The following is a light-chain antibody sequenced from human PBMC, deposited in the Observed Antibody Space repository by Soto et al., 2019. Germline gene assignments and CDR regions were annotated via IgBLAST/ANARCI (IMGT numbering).Light chain of an antibody. Sequence: AMQMTQSPSSLSASVGDRVTISCRASQGIGNDLGWYQQKPGKAPKLLIYAASTLQSGVPSRFSGSGSGTDFTLTISSLQPEDSATYYCLQDDNFPLTFGGGTKVEIK. CDR3: LQDDNFPLT. CDR2: AAS. CDR1: QGIGND. V-gene: IGKV1-6*02. J-gene: IGKJ4*01.